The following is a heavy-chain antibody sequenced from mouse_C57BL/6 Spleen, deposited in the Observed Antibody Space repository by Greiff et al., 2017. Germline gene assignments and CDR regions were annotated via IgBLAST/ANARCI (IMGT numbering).Heavy chain of an antibody. CDR3: ARGGDLTGRRVSYYAMDY. J-gene: IGHJ4*01. CDR1: GYAFSSYW. D-gene: IGHD3-1*01. CDR2: IYPGVGDT. Sequence: QVQLQQSGAELVKPGASVKISCKASGYAFSSYWLNWVKQRPGKGLEWIGQIYPGVGDTNYNGKFKGKATLTADKSSSTAYMLLSSLTSEDSAVYFCARGGDLTGRRVSYYAMDYWGQGTSVTVSS. V-gene: IGHV1-80*01.